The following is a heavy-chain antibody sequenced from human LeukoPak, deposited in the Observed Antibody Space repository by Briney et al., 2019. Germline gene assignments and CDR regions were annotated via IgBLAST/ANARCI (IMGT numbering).Heavy chain of an antibody. J-gene: IGHJ4*02. Sequence: SETLSLTCTVSGGSISSHYWSWIRQPPGKGLEWIGYIYYSGSTNYNPSLKSRVTISVDTSKNQFSLKLSSVTAADTAVYHCARAGSSGYYVDYWGQGTLVTVSS. CDR3: ARAGSSGYYVDY. CDR1: GGSISSHY. V-gene: IGHV4-59*11. D-gene: IGHD3-22*01. CDR2: IYYSGST.